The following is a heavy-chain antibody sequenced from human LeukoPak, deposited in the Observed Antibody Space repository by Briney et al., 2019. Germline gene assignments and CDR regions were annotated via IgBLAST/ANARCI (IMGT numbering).Heavy chain of an antibody. J-gene: IGHJ3*02. D-gene: IGHD3-9*01. CDR3: ASADPRLRYFDWLSVGAFDI. Sequence: ASVKVSCKTSGYTFTNNAINWVRQAPGQGLEWMGWINTNTGNPSYAQGFFTGRYVFSLDTSASTAYLQINGLKADDTAVYYCASADPRLRYFDWLSVGAFDIWGQGTMVTVSS. CDR2: INTNTGNP. CDR1: GYTFTNNA. V-gene: IGHV7-4-1*02.